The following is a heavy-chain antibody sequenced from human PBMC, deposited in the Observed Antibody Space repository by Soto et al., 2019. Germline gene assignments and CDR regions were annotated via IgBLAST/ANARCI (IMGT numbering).Heavy chain of an antibody. Sequence: PSETLSLTCAVYGGSFSGYYWSWIRQPPGKGLEWIGEINHSGSTNYNPSLKSRVTISVDTSKNQFSLKLSSVTAADTAVYYCARLFRGPLYCSGGSCPAWAYYYYMDVWGKGTTVTVSS. J-gene: IGHJ6*03. CDR2: INHSGST. D-gene: IGHD2-15*01. CDR1: GGSFSGYY. CDR3: ARLFRGPLYCSGGSCPAWAYYYYMDV. V-gene: IGHV4-34*01.